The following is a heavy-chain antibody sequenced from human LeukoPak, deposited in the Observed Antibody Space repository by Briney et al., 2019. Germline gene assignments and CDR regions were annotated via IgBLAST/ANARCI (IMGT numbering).Heavy chain of an antibody. CDR1: GGSLSGYY. CDR3: ARTGGGDCSGGSCQNFDY. D-gene: IGHD2-15*01. CDR2: INHSGST. V-gene: IGHV4-34*01. Sequence: SETLSLTXAVYGGSLSGYYWSWTRQPPGKGLEWIGEINHSGSTNYNPSLKSRVTISVDTSKNQFSLKLSSVTAADTAVYYCARTGGGDCSGGSCQNFDYWGQGTLVTVSS. J-gene: IGHJ4*02.